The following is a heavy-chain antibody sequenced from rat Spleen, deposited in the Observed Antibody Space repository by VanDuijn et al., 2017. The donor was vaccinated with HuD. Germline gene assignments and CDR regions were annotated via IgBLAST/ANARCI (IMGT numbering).Heavy chain of an antibody. D-gene: IGHD1-7*01. J-gene: IGHJ2*01. CDR3: ARGHTLGMDYFDY. V-gene: IGHV3-1*01. CDR1: GYSINSIY. Sequence: EVQLQESGPGLVKPSQSLSLTCSVTGYSINSIYWGWIRKFPGNQMEWMGSISYSGSSTYNPSLKSRISITRDTSKNQLFLQLNSVTTEDTATYYCARGHTLGMDYFDYWGQGVMVTVSS. CDR2: ISYSGSS.